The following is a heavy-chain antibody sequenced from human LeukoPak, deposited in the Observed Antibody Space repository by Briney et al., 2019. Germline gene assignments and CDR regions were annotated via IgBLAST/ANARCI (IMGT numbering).Heavy chain of an antibody. D-gene: IGHD3-3*01. Sequence: GGSLRLPCAASGFTFTNYWMSWVRQAPGKGLELVANIKQDRSEKYYVDSVKGRFTISRDNAKNSLYLQMNSLRAEDTAVYYCARLREIPVFGVVTKSTSYFGYWGQGTLVTVSS. CDR3: ARLREIPVFGVVTKSTSYFGY. V-gene: IGHV3-7*01. CDR1: GFTFTNYW. CDR2: IKQDRSEK. J-gene: IGHJ4*02.